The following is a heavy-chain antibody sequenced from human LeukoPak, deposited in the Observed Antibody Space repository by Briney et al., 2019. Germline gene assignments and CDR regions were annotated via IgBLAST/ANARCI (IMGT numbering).Heavy chain of an antibody. J-gene: IGHJ6*02. CDR1: GFTVSSNY. V-gene: IGHV3-66*01. D-gene: IGHD3-10*01. CDR3: ARDSVRYTMVRGAYYHGMDV. Sequence: PGGSLRLSCAASGFTVSSNYMSWVRQAPGKGLEWVSVIYSGGSTYYADSVKGRFTISRDNSKNTLYLQMNSLRAEDTAVYYCARDSVRYTMVRGAYYHGMDVWGQGTTVTVSS. CDR2: IYSGGST.